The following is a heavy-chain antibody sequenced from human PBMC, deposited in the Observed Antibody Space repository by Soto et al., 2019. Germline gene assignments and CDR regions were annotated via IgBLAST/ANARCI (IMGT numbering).Heavy chain of an antibody. CDR3: ARDLGEEYSSGWLDY. J-gene: IGHJ4*02. D-gene: IGHD6-19*01. CDR1: GYTFTSYY. CDR2: INPSGGST. V-gene: IGHV1-46*03. Sequence: QVQLVQSGAEVKKPGASVKVSCKASGYTFTSYYMHWVRQAPGQGLEWMGIINPSGGSTSYAQKFQGRVTMTSDTSTSTVYMELSSLRSEDTAVYYCARDLGEEYSSGWLDYWGQGTLVTVSS.